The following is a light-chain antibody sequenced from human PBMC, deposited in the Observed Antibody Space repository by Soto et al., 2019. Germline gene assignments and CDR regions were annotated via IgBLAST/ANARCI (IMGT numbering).Light chain of an antibody. J-gene: IGLJ2*01. CDR1: SNDIGGYNY. CDR2: DVN. V-gene: IGLV2-14*03. Sequence: QSALTQPASMSGSPGQSITISCTGTSNDIGGYNYVSWYQQHPGKAPKLMIYDVNNRPSGVSYRFSASKSGNTASLTISGLQAEDEDDYYCSSYASGSLVVFGGGTKLTVL. CDR3: SSYASGSLVV.